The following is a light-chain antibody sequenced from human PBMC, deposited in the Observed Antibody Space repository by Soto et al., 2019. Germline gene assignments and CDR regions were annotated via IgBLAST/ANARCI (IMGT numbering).Light chain of an antibody. CDR3: QQSYSTPPT. CDR1: QTVGNN. CDR2: GAS. J-gene: IGKJ1*01. Sequence: EIVMAQSPATLSVAPGERATLSCRASQTVGNNLAWYQHRPGQAPRLLIYGASTRATGIPARFSGSGSGTDFTLTISRLEPEDFAVYYCQQSYSTPPTFGQGTKVDIK. V-gene: IGKV3-15*01.